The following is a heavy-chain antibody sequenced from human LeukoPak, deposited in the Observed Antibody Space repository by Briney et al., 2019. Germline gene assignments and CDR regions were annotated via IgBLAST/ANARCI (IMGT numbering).Heavy chain of an antibody. J-gene: IGHJ5*02. CDR1: GYTFTSYY. D-gene: IGHD6-13*01. Sequence: ASVKVSCKASGYTFTSYYMHWVRQAPGQGLEWMGWINPNSGGTNYAQKFQGRVTMTRDTSISTAYMELSRLRSDDTAVYYCARDIAAAGTDVWFDPWGQGTLVTVSS. CDR3: ARDIAAAGTDVWFDP. V-gene: IGHV1-2*02. CDR2: INPNSGGT.